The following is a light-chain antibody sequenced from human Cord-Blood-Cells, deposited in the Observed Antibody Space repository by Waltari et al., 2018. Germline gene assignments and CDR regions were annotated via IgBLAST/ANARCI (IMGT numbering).Light chain of an antibody. CDR1: SSDVGSYNL. CDR3: CSYAGSSTYV. J-gene: IGLJ1*01. CDR2: EVS. Sequence: QSALTQPASVSGSPGQSITISCTGTSSDVGSYNLVSWYQQHPGKYPKLMIYEVSKRPSGVSNRFSGSKSGNTASLTISGLQAEDEADYYCCSYAGSSTYVFGTGTKVTVL. V-gene: IGLV2-23*02.